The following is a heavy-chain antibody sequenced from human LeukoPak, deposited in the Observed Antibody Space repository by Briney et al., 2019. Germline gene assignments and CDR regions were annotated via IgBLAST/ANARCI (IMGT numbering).Heavy chain of an antibody. CDR2: IYKTGST. J-gene: IGHJ4*02. CDR1: GDSITSGGYY. CDR3: ARDVLR. V-gene: IGHV4-31*03. Sequence: SETLSLTCTVSGDSITSGGYYWSWIRQHPGKGLEWIGYIYKTGSTYYNPSLKSRVTMSVDTSRNQFSLKVNSVTAADTAVYYCARDVLRWGQGTLVTVSS.